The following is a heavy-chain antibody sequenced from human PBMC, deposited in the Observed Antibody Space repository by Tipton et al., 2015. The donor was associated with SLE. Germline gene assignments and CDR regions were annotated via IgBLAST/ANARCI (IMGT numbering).Heavy chain of an antibody. CDR3: ARDGAPEDPVDY. Sequence: TLSLTCAVYGGSFSGYYWSWIRQPPGKGLEWIGEINHSGSTNYNPSLKSRVTISVGTSKNQFSLKLSSVTAADTAVYYCARDGAPEDPVDYWGQGTLVTVSS. D-gene: IGHD1-14*01. V-gene: IGHV4-34*01. J-gene: IGHJ4*02. CDR1: GGSFSGYY. CDR2: INHSGST.